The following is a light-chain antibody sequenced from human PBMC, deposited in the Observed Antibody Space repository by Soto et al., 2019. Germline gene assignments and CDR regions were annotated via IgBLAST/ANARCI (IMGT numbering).Light chain of an antibody. Sequence: EIVLTQSPATLSLSPGERATLSCMARQRVSSYLAWYQQKPGQAPRLLIYDASNRATGIPARFSGSGSGTDFTLTISSLEPEDFAVYYCQQRSNWPPYTFGQGTKLEIK. V-gene: IGKV3-11*01. CDR3: QQRSNWPPYT. CDR1: QRVSSY. CDR2: DAS. J-gene: IGKJ2*01.